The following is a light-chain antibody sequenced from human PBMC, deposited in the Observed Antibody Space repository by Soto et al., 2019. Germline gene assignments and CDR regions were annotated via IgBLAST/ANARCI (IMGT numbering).Light chain of an antibody. Sequence: SSLSTSVGDRVTITCRASQGISNYLAWYQQKPGKVPKLLIYAASTLQSGVPSRFSGSGSGTDFTLTISGLQPEDVATYYCQKYNSAPWTFGQGTKVDIK. J-gene: IGKJ1*01. V-gene: IGKV1-27*01. CDR3: QKYNSAPWT. CDR2: AAS. CDR1: QGISNY.